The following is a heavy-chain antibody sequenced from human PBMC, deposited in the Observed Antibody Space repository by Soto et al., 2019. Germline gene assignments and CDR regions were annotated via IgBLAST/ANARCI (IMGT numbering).Heavy chain of an antibody. Sequence: HPGGSLRLSCAASGFTFSSYAMSWVRQAPGKGLEWVSTISGSGGNAYYADSVKGRFSISRDNSKNTLRLQMNSLRADDTAVYYCAKDGASGSYPPYYYFGMDVWGQWTTVTVS. V-gene: IGHV3-23*01. D-gene: IGHD1-26*01. J-gene: IGHJ6*02. CDR3: AKDGASGSYPPYYYFGMDV. CDR1: GFTFSSYA. CDR2: ISGSGGNA.